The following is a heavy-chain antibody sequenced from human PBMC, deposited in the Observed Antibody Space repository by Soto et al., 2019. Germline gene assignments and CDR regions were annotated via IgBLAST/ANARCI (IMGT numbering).Heavy chain of an antibody. CDR1: GLYFRGYY. D-gene: IGHD2-15*01. V-gene: IGHV4-34*01. CDR3: ARGFSSGGLAPFDY. CDR2: INHSGST. J-gene: IGHJ4*02. Sequence: SETQSLTSAVYGLYFRGYYWSWIRQPPGKGLEWIGEINHSGSTNYNPSLKSRVTISVDTSKNQFSLKLSSVTAADTAVYYCARGFSSGGLAPFDYWGQGTLVTVSS.